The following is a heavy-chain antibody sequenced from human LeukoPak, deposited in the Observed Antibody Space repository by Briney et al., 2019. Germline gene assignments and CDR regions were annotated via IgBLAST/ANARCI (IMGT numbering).Heavy chain of an antibody. CDR3: ARWSGVGYAPYYYGMDV. Sequence: PSETLSLTCTVSGGSISSYYWSWIRQPPGKGLEWIGYIYYSGSTNYNPSLKSRVTISVDTSKNQFSLKLSSVTAADTAVYYCARWSGVGYAPYYYGMDVWGQGTTVTVSS. V-gene: IGHV4-59*01. D-gene: IGHD5-12*01. CDR2: IYYSGST. CDR1: GGSISSYY. J-gene: IGHJ6*02.